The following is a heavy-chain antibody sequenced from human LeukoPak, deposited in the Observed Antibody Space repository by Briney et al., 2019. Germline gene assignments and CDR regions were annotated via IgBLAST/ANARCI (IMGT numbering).Heavy chain of an antibody. Sequence: SETLSLTCAVYGGSFSGYYWSWIRQPPGKGLEWIGEINHSGSTNYNPSLKSRVTISVDTSKNQFSLKLSSVTAADTAVYYCARDGLVATIHYWGQGTLVTVSS. CDR1: GGSFSGYY. V-gene: IGHV4-34*01. CDR2: INHSGST. D-gene: IGHD5-12*01. CDR3: ARDGLVATIHY. J-gene: IGHJ4*02.